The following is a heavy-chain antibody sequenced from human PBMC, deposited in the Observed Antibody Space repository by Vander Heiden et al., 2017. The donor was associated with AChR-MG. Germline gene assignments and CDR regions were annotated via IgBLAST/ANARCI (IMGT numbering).Heavy chain of an antibody. CDR2: MYSGGRT. J-gene: IGHJ4*02. CDR1: GFTVSNNY. V-gene: IGHV3-53*02. D-gene: IGHD4-17*01. Sequence: EVQLVETGGGLIQPGGSLRLSCVASGFTVSNNYMSWVRQVPGKGLEWVSDMYSGGRTYYADSVEGRFAISRDNSKNTLYLQRNSLRADDTAVYYCVRSWDGDYIDYWGQGTLVTVSS. CDR3: VRSWDGDYIDY.